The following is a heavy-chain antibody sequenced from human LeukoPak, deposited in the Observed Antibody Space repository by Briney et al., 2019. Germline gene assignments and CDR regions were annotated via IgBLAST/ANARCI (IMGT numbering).Heavy chain of an antibody. D-gene: IGHD6-13*01. V-gene: IGHV1-18*01. CDR1: GYTFTSYG. Sequence: SVKVSCKASGYTFTSYGISWVRQAPGQGLEWMGWISAYNGNTNYAQKLQGRVTMTTDTSTSTAYMELRSLRSDDTAVYYCARPLSTGIAAAGLDYWGQGTLVTVSS. CDR2: ISAYNGNT. CDR3: ARPLSTGIAAAGLDY. J-gene: IGHJ4*02.